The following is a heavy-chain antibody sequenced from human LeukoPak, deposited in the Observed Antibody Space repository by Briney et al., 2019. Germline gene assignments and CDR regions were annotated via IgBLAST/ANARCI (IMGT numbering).Heavy chain of an antibody. CDR1: GGSISSYY. CDR3: ARECGSYYWYFDY. V-gene: IGHV4-59*01. Sequence: PSETLSLTCTVSGGSISSYYWSWIRQPPGKGLEWIGYIYYSGSTNYNHSLKSRVTISVDTSKNQFSLKLSSVTAADTAVYYCARECGSYYWYFDYCGQGALVTVSP. J-gene: IGHJ4*02. CDR2: IYYSGST. D-gene: IGHD1-26*01.